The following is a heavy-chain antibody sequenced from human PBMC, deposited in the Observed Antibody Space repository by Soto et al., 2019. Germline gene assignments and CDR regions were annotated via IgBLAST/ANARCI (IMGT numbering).Heavy chain of an antibody. J-gene: IGHJ6*02. V-gene: IGHV3-23*01. CDR1: GFTFSSYA. D-gene: IGHD3-22*01. Sequence: GGSLRLSCAASGFTFSSYAMSWVRQAPGKGLEWVSAISGSGGSTYYADSVKGRFTISRDNSKNTLYLQMNSLRAEDTAVYYCAKGYDSSGYSILLYYYGMDVWGQGTTVTVSS. CDR2: ISGSGGST. CDR3: AKGYDSSGYSILLYYYGMDV.